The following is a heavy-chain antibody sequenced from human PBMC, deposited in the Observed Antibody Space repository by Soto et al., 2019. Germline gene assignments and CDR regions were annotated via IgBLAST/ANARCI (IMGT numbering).Heavy chain of an antibody. CDR2: IYHSGGT. CDR1: GGSISSCGYS. J-gene: IGHJ4*02. Sequence: PSETLSLTCAVSGGSISSCGYSWSWIRQPPGKGLEWIGYIYHSGGTYYNPSLKSRVTISVDRSKNQFSLKLSSVTAADTAVYYCARGQVVAAQHWGQGTLVTVSS. CDR3: ARGQVVAAQH. V-gene: IGHV4-30-2*01. D-gene: IGHD2-15*01.